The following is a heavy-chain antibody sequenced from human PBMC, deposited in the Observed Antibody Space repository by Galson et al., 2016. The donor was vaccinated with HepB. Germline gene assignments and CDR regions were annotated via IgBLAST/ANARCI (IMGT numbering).Heavy chain of an antibody. J-gene: IGHJ6*02. D-gene: IGHD2-15*01. CDR1: GYSFTSFG. CDR2: ISGYNGNT. Sequence: SVKVSCKASGYSFTSFGISWVRQAPGQGLEWMGWISGYNGNTKYAHNIQGRVTMTTDTSTSTAYMELRSLRSDDTAMYYCARGYSGTADVWGQGTTVTVSS. V-gene: IGHV1-18*04. CDR3: ARGYSGTADV.